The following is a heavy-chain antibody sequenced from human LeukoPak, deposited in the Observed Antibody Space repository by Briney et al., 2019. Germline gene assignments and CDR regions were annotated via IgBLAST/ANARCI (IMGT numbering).Heavy chain of an antibody. J-gene: IGHJ3*02. CDR2: MNPNSGNT. V-gene: IGHV1-8*03. CDR1: GYTFTSYD. D-gene: IGHD2-2*02. CDR3: ASSVPAAIPVGDDAFDI. Sequence: ASVKVSCKASGYTFTSYDINWVRQATGQGLEWMGWMNPNSGNTGYAQKFQGRVTITRNTSISTAYMELSSLRSEDTAVYYCASSVPAAIPVGDDAFDIWGQGTMVTVSS.